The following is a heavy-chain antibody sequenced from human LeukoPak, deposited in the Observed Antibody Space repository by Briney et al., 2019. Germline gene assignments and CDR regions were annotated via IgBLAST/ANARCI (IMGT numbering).Heavy chain of an antibody. Sequence: GGSLRLSCAASGFTLSSYEMNWVRQAPGKGLEWVSYISSSGSTIYYADSVKGRFTISRDNAKNSLYPQMNSLRAEDTAVYYCTRDSYCSSTSCYRGHFDSWGQGTLVTVSS. CDR1: GFTLSSYE. CDR2: ISSSGSTI. V-gene: IGHV3-48*03. D-gene: IGHD2-2*01. CDR3: TRDSYCSSTSCYRGHFDS. J-gene: IGHJ4*02.